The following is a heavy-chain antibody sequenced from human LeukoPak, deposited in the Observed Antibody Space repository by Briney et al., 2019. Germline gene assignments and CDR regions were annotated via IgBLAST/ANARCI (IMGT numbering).Heavy chain of an antibody. Sequence: PGGSLRLSCVDSGFTFSSYWMHWVRQAPGKGLVWVSRINSDGSSTSYADSVKGRFTISRDNAKNSLYLQMNSLRAEDTAVYYCAELGITMIGGVWGKGTTVTISS. J-gene: IGHJ6*03. CDR3: AELGITMIGGV. CDR2: INSDGSST. D-gene: IGHD3-10*02. CDR1: GFTFSSYW. V-gene: IGHV3-74*01.